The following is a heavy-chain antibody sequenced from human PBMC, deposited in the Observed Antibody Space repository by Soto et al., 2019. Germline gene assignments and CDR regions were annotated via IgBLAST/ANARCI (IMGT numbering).Heavy chain of an antibody. Sequence: GGSLRLSCAASGFTFSSYGMHRVRQAPGKGLEWVAVIWYDGSNKYYADYVKGRFTISRDNSKNTLYLQMNSLRAEDTAVYYCARPYSSSWYHGNYFDYWGQGTLVTVSS. CDR2: IWYDGSNK. V-gene: IGHV3-33*01. J-gene: IGHJ4*02. CDR1: GFTFSSYG. CDR3: ARPYSSSWYHGNYFDY. D-gene: IGHD6-13*01.